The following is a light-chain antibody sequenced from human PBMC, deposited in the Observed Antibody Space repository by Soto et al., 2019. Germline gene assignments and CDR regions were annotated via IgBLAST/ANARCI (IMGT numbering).Light chain of an antibody. V-gene: IGLV2-14*01. Sequence: QSALTQPASVSGSPGQSITISCTGTSSDVGVYNFVSWYQQHPGKAPKLLIYEVTNRPSGVFNRFSGAKSDNTAALTISGLQYEDEADYYCSSLTSSGSLIFGGGTKLTVL. J-gene: IGLJ2*01. CDR3: SSLTSSGSLI. CDR2: EVT. CDR1: SSDVGVYNF.